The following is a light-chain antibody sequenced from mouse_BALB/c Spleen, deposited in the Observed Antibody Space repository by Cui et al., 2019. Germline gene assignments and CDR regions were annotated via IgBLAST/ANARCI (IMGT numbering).Light chain of an antibody. J-gene: IGKJ4*01. CDR1: QSLLNSGNQKNY. V-gene: IGKV8-28*01. CDR3: QNDHSYPFT. Sequence: DIVITQSPSSLRVSAGPTFTMSGKTSQSLLNSGNQKNYLAWYQQKPWQPPKLLIYGASTRESGVPDRFTGSGSGTDFTLTISSVQAEDLAVYYCQNDHSYPFTFGSGTKLEIK. CDR2: GAS.